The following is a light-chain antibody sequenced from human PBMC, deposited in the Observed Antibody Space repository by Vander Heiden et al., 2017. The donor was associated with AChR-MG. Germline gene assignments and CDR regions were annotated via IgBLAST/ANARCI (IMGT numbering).Light chain of an antibody. CDR3: LSADSSGTYQV. J-gene: IGLJ6*01. V-gene: IGLV3-16*01. CDR2: KDS. Sequence: SYELTQPPSVSVSLGQRAKITCSGEALPKKYAYWYQQKPGQFPVLVIYKDSERPSGIPERFSGSSSGTIVTLTISGVQAEDEADYYCLSADSSGTYQVFGSGTKVTVL. CDR1: ALPKKY.